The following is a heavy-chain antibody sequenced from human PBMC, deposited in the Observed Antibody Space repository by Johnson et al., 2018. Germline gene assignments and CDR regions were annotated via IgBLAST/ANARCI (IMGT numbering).Heavy chain of an antibody. J-gene: IGHJ3*02. CDR2: IWYDGSNK. CDR3: ARDWGGSGSYLFAFDS. D-gene: IGHD1-26*01. Sequence: VQLVESGGGVVQPGRSLRLSCAASGFTFSSYGMHWVRPAPGKGLEWVAVIWYDGSNKYYADSVKGRFTISRDNSKNTLYLQMNGLRAEDTAVIYCARDWGGSGSYLFAFDSWCQVTMVTVSS. V-gene: IGHV3-33*01. CDR1: GFTFSSYG.